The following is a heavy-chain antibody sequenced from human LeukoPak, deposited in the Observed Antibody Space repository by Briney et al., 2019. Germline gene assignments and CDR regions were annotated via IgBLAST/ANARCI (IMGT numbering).Heavy chain of an antibody. Sequence: GGSLRLSCAASGFTFSSYAMSWVRQAPGKGLEWVSAISGSGGSTYYADSVKGRFTISRDNSKNTLYLQMNSLRAEDTAVYYCAKDTGIAVAGPALHWGQGTLVTVSS. D-gene: IGHD6-19*01. CDR3: AKDTGIAVAGPALH. CDR1: GFTFSSYA. V-gene: IGHV3-23*01. J-gene: IGHJ4*02. CDR2: ISGSGGST.